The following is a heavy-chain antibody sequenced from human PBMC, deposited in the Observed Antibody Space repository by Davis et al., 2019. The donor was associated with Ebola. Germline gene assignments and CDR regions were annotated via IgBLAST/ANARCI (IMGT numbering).Heavy chain of an antibody. Sequence: ASVKVSCKASGYTFTSYYMHWVXXXXXXXXXXXXXINPSVCITTYAQKFQGRVTMTRDTSTSTVYMELSSLRSEDTAVYYCARAPPLVATISPYYYYGMDVWGQGTTVTVSS. CDR2: INPSVCIT. D-gene: IGHD5-12*01. V-gene: IGHV1-46*01. CDR1: GYTFTSYY. CDR3: ARAPPLVATISPYYYYGMDV. J-gene: IGHJ6*02.